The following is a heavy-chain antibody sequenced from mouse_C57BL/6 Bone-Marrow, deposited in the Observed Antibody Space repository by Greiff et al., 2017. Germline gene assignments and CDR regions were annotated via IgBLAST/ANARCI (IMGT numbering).Heavy chain of an antibody. CDR2: ISDGGSYT. J-gene: IGHJ3*01. D-gene: IGHD2-4*01. CDR3: ARDKGYDYDGFAY. CDR1: GFTFSSYA. Sequence: EVNVVEPGGGLVKPGGSLKLSCAASGFTFSSYAMSWVRQTPEKRLEWVATISDGGSYTYYPDNVKGRFTLSRDNAKNNLYLQMSHLKSEDTAMYYCARDKGYDYDGFAYWGQGTLVTVSA. V-gene: IGHV5-4*01.